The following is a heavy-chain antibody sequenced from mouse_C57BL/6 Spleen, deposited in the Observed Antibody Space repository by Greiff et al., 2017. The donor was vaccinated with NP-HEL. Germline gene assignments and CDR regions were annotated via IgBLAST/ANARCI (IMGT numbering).Heavy chain of an antibody. J-gene: IGHJ2*01. CDR2: IYPRDGST. V-gene: IGHV1-78*01. Sequence: VQLQQSDAELVKPGASVKISCKVSGYTFTDHTIHWMKQRPEQGLEWIGYIYPRDGSTKYNEKFKGKATLTADKSSSTANMQLNSLTSEDSAVYFCPSSGLMTGAYFDYWGQGTTLTVSS. D-gene: IGHD4-1*01. CDR1: GYTFTDHT. CDR3: PSSGLMTGAYFDY.